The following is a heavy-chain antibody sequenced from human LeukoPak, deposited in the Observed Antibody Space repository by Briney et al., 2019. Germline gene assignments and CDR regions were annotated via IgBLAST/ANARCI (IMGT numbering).Heavy chain of an antibody. J-gene: IGHJ6*03. CDR1: GGTFSSYA. D-gene: IGHD5-18*01. V-gene: IGHV1-69*05. CDR3: SVQLWGDYYYYYMDV. Sequence: ASVKVSCKASGGTFSSYAISWVRQAPGQGLEWMGGITPIFGTANYAQKFQGRVTITTDESTSTAYMELSSLRSEDTAVYYCSVQLWGDYYYYYMDVWGKGTTVAVSS. CDR2: ITPIFGTA.